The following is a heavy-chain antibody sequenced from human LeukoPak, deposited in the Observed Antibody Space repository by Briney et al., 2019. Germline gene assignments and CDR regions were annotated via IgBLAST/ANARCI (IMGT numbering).Heavy chain of an antibody. J-gene: IGHJ5*02. CDR3: AREVAVAGTYWFDP. V-gene: IGHV4-61*08. CDR1: GGSISSGGYY. CDR2: IYYSGST. D-gene: IGHD6-19*01. Sequence: PSETLSLTCTVSGGSISSGGYYWSWLRQHPGKGLERIGYIYYSGSTNYNPSLKSRVTISVDTSKTQFSLKLSSVTAADTAVYYCAREVAVAGTYWFDPWGQGTLVTVSS.